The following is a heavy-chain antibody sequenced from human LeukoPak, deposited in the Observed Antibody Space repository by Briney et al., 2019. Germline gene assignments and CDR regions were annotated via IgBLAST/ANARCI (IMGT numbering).Heavy chain of an antibody. CDR3: ARDGGWSSSIDYFDY. CDR2: INPNSGGT. Sequence: ASVKVSCKASGYTFTGYYMHWVRQAPGQGLEWMGWINPNSGGTNYAQKFQGGVTMTRDTSISTAYMELSRLRSDDTAVYYCARDGGWSSSIDYFDYWGQGTLVTVSS. J-gene: IGHJ4*02. CDR1: GYTFTGYY. V-gene: IGHV1-2*02. D-gene: IGHD6-6*01.